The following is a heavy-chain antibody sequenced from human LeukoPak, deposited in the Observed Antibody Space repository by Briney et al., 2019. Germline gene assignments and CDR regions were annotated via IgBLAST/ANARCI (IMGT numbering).Heavy chain of an antibody. V-gene: IGHV1-8*01. CDR1: GYTFTSYD. CDR3: ARAPSLRFGELTNWFDP. Sequence: ASVNVSCKASGYTFTSYDINWVRQATGQGLEWMGWMNPNSGNTGYAQKFQGRVTMTRNTSISTAYMELSSLRSEDTAVYYCARAPSLRFGELTNWFDPWGQGTLVTVSS. J-gene: IGHJ5*02. CDR2: MNPNSGNT. D-gene: IGHD3-10*01.